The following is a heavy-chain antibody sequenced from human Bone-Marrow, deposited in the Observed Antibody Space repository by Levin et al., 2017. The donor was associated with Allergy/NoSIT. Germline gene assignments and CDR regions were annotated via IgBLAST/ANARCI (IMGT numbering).Heavy chain of an antibody. J-gene: IGHJ4*02. D-gene: IGHD3-10*01. V-gene: IGHV3-48*04. Sequence: ASVKVSCAASAFTFSTHSMNWVRQAPGKGLEWVSHISSSGTVTYYADSVKGRFTISRDNAKNSLYLQMNSLRAEDTAVYYCARDYYGSGSYPFDYWGQGTLVTVSS. CDR2: ISSSGTVT. CDR1: AFTFSTHS. CDR3: ARDYYGSGSYPFDY.